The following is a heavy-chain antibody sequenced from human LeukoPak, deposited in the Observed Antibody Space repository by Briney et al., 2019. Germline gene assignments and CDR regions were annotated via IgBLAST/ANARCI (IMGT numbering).Heavy chain of an antibody. D-gene: IGHD2-15*01. V-gene: IGHV3-15*01. J-gene: IGHJ4*02. CDR1: GFTFNNDW. CDR3: TTIIGNCSGGSCLPDY. CDR2: IKSKTDGGTT. Sequence: SGGSLRLSCAASGFTFNNDWMSWVRQAPGKGLEWVGRIKSKTDGGTTDYAAPVNGRFTISRDDSENTLYLQMNSLKTEDTAVYYCTTIIGNCSGGSCLPDYWGQGTLVTVSS.